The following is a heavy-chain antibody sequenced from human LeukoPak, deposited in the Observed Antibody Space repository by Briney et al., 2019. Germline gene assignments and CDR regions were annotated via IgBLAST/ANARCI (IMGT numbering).Heavy chain of an antibody. V-gene: IGHV3-23*01. CDR1: GFTFRSYA. Sequence: GGSLRLSCAASGFTFRSYARSWVRQARGKGGEWVSAISGSGGSRYYAGSVKGRFTISRDNSKNTLYLQMNSLRAEDTAVYYCAKDAPIDNYDFWSGYYTGIFDYWGQGTLVTVSS. CDR2: ISGSGGSR. J-gene: IGHJ4*02. CDR3: AKDAPIDNYDFWSGYYTGIFDY. D-gene: IGHD3-3*01.